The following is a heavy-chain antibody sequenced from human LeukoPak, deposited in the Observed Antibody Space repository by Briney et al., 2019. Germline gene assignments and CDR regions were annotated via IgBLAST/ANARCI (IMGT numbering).Heavy chain of an antibody. J-gene: IGHJ1*01. D-gene: IGHD6-13*01. CDR3: ARDAGGIAAASIYFQH. CDR1: GGSFSGFY. V-gene: IGHV4-34*01. Sequence: SETLSLTCAVYGGSFSGFYWSWIRQPPGKGLEWIGEINHSGSTNYNPSLKSRVTISVDRSKNQFSLKLSSVTAADTAVYYCARDAGGIAAASIYFQHWGQGTLVTVSS. CDR2: INHSGST.